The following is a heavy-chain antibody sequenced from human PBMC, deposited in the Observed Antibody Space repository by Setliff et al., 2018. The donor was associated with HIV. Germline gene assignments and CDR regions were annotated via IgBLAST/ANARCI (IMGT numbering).Heavy chain of an antibody. J-gene: IGHJ4*02. CDR1: GGSMSTYY. D-gene: IGHD3-3*01. V-gene: IGHV4-59*01. CDR2: IYTSGST. CDR3: ARGVNFDY. Sequence: SETLSLTCTVSGGSMSTYYWSWIRQPPGKGLEWIGYIYTSGSTNYNPSLRSRVTISVDTSKNHFSLKLTSVTAADTAIYYCARGVNFDYWGQGTQVTVSS.